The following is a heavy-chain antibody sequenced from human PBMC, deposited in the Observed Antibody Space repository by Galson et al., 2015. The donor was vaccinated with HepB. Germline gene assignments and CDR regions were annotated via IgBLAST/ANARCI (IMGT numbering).Heavy chain of an antibody. Sequence: SLGLSCAASGFTVSNYAMHWVRQAPGKGLEWVAGISYDGSYEYHAASVKGRFTISRDNSKNTLCLQMSSLRADDTAVYYCVRDGIVLMVYDKLQYWGQGTLVTVSS. CDR1: GFTVSNYA. J-gene: IGHJ4*02. CDR2: ISYDGSYE. D-gene: IGHD2-8*01. V-gene: IGHV3-30*04. CDR3: VRDGIVLMVYDKLQY.